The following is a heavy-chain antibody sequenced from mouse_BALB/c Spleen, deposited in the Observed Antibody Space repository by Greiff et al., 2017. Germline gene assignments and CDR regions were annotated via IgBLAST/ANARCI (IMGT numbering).Heavy chain of an antibody. J-gene: IGHJ2*01. CDR1: GYTFTSYY. Sequence: QVQLQQPGAELVKPGASVKLSCKASGYTFTSYYMYWVKQRPGQGLEWIGGINPRNGGTNFNEKFKSKATLTVDKSSSTAYMQLSSLTSEDSAVYYCTRQDNSGKSFDYWGQGTTLTVSS. D-gene: IGHD1-1*01. V-gene: IGHV1S81*02. CDR2: INPRNGGT. CDR3: TRQDNSGKSFDY.